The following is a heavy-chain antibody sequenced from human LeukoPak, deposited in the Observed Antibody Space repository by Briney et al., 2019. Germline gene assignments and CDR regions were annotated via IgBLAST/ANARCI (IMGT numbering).Heavy chain of an antibody. D-gene: IGHD5-18*01. J-gene: IGHJ6*02. Sequence: PSETLSLTCTVSGGSISSGDYYWRWIRQPPGKGLEWIGYIYYSGSTYYNPSLKSRVTISVDTSKNQFSLKLSSVTAADTAVYYCARGDTAMVTGLGYYYYGMDVWGQGTTVTVSS. CDR1: GGSISSGDYY. V-gene: IGHV4-30-4*01. CDR2: IYYSGST. CDR3: ARGDTAMVTGLGYYYYGMDV.